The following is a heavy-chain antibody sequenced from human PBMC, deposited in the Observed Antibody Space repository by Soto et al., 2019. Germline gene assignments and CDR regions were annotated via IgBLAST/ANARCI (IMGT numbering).Heavy chain of an antibody. J-gene: IGHJ4*02. V-gene: IGHV1-18*01. CDR3: ARVSGYCSSTSCYAFAAAPNYFDY. CDR1: GYTYTSYG. D-gene: IGHD2-2*01. CDR2: ISAYNGNT. Sequence: GASVKVSCKASGYTYTSYGISWVRQATGQGLEWMGWISAYNGNTNYAQKLQGRVTMTTDTSTSTAYMELRSLRSDDTAVYYCARVSGYCSSTSCYAFAAAPNYFDYWGQGTLVTVSS.